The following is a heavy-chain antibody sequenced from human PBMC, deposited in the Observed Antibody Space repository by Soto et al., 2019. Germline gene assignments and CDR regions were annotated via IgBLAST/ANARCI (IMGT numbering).Heavy chain of an antibody. D-gene: IGHD3-3*01. CDR3: ARFRYYDFWSGYYSVVNWFDP. V-gene: IGHV4-30-4*01. CDR2: IYYSGST. Sequence: PSETLSLTCTVSGGSISSGDYYWSWIRQPPGKGLEWIGYIYYSGSTYYNPSLKSRVTISVDTSKNQFSLKLSSVTAADTAVYYCARFRYYDFWSGYYSVVNWFDPWGQGTLVTVSS. J-gene: IGHJ5*02. CDR1: GGSISSGDYY.